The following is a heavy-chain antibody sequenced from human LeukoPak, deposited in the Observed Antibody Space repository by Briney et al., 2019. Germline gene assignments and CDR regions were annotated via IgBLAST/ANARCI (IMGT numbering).Heavy chain of an antibody. CDR3: AHGAMYQLDY. V-gene: IGHV3-23*01. CDR1: GFTFSSYG. Sequence: GGTLRLSCAASGFTFSSYGMSWVRQAPGKGLEWVSAISGSGGTTYYADSVKGRFTISRDNSKNTLHLQMNSLRAEDTAVYYCAHGAMYQLDYWGQGTLVTVSS. D-gene: IGHD2-2*01. CDR2: ISGSGGTT. J-gene: IGHJ4*02.